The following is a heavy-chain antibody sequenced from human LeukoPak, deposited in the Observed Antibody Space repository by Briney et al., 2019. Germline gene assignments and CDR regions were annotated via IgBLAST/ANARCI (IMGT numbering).Heavy chain of an antibody. J-gene: IGHJ4*02. CDR3: AREKDSSGYYDY. V-gene: IGHV3-53*01. D-gene: IGHD3-22*01. CDR2: IYSGGST. Sequence: PGGSRRLSCAASGFTVSSNYMSWVRQAPGKGLEWVSVIYSGGSTYYADSVKGRFTISRDNSKNTLYLQMNSLRAEDTAVYYCAREKDSSGYYDYWGQGTLVTVSS. CDR1: GFTVSSNY.